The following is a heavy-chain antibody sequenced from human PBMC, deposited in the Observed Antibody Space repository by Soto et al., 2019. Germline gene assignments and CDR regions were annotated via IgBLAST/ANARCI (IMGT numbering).Heavy chain of an antibody. D-gene: IGHD5-18*01. Sequence: LSLTCTVSGGSISSYYWSWIRQPAGKGLEWIGRIYTSGSTNYNPSLKSRVTMSVDTSKNQFSLKLSSVTAADTAVYYCARDRPHSDRGYSYGYYDNWFDPWGQGTLVTVSS. CDR3: ARDRPHSDRGYSYGYYDNWFDP. CDR2: IYTSGST. J-gene: IGHJ5*02. CDR1: GGSISSYY. V-gene: IGHV4-4*07.